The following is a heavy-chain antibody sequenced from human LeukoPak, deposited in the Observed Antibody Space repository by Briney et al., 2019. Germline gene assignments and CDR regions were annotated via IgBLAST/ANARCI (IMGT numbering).Heavy chain of an antibody. Sequence: GGSLRLSCAASGFTFSSYSMNWVRQAPGQGLEWVSSISSSSSYIYYADSVKGRFTISRDNAKNSLYLQMNSLRAEDTAVYYCATDRPLPGRGYSGYDYWGQGTLVTVSS. CDR2: ISSSSSYI. J-gene: IGHJ4*02. V-gene: IGHV3-21*01. CDR1: GFTFSSYS. CDR3: ATDRPLPGRGYSGYDY. D-gene: IGHD5-12*01.